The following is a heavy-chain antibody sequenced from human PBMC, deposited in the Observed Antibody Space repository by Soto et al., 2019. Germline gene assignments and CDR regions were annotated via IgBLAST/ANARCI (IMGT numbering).Heavy chain of an antibody. CDR2: IDSSGEK. V-gene: IGHV2-26*01. D-gene: IGHD6-19*01. Sequence: QVTLKESGPVLVKPTETLTLRCTVSGLSITDSEMGVSWIRQPPGQPLEWLAHIDSSGEKSYRTFLKRRLAISKDTSKIQIVLTMTNMDPADTATYYCARRHLAVAVSPWFDPWGQGIPVTVSS. J-gene: IGHJ5*02. CDR3: ARRHLAVAVSPWFDP. CDR1: GLSITDSEMG.